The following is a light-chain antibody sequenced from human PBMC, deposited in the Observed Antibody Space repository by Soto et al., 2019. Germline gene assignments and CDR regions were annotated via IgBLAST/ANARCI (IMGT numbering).Light chain of an antibody. CDR3: TSYAGSNNFFYV. Sequence: QSLLTQPPSASGPPGQSVTISCTGTSSDVGGYNYVSWYQQHPGKAPKLMIYEVSKRPSGVPDRFSGSKSGNTASLTVSGLQAEDEADYYCTSYAGSNNFFYVFGTGTKVTVL. J-gene: IGLJ1*01. V-gene: IGLV2-8*01. CDR1: SSDVGGYNY. CDR2: EVS.